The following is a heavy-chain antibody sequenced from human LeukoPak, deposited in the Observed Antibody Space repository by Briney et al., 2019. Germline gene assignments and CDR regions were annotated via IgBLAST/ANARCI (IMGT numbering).Heavy chain of an antibody. J-gene: IGHJ4*02. V-gene: IGHV4-34*01. D-gene: IGHD1-26*01. CDR2: IYYSGSA. CDR3: ARLLHTGATTDY. CDR1: GGSFSGYY. Sequence: NPSETLSLTCAVYGGSFSGYYWNWIRQPLGKGLEWIGSIYYSGSAYYNPSLKSRVTISIDTSKNQFSVKLSSVTAADTAMYYCARLLHTGATTDYWGQGTLVTVSS.